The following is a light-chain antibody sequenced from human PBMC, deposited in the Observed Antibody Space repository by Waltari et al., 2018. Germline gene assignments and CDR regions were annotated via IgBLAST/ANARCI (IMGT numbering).Light chain of an antibody. CDR1: NSNIGSNT. J-gene: IGLJ2*01. Sequence: QSVLAQPPSASGTPVQRITISCSGSNSNIGSNTVNWYQQFPGTAPRLLIYSNNQRPSGVPDRFSASKSGSSAALAIYGLHSEDEADYYCSTWDDRLTGVVFGGGTKVTVL. V-gene: IGLV1-44*01. CDR3: STWDDRLTGVV. CDR2: SNN.